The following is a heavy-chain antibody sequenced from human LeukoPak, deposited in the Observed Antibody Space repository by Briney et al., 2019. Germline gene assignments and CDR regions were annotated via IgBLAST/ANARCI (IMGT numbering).Heavy chain of an antibody. J-gene: IGHJ4*02. Sequence: GGSLRLSCAASGFTFSSYAMSWVRQAPGKGLEWVSAISGSGGSTYYADSVKGRFTISRDNSKNTLYLQMNSLRAKDTAVYYCAKDPSSGWYGYFDYWGQGTLVTVSS. CDR2: ISGSGGST. D-gene: IGHD6-19*01. CDR1: GFTFSSYA. CDR3: AKDPSSGWYGYFDY. V-gene: IGHV3-23*01.